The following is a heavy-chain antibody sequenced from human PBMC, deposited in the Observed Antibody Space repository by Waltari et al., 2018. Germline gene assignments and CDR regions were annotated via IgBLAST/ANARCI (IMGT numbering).Heavy chain of an antibody. Sequence: QVQLVQSGAEVKKPGASVKVSCKASGYTFTSYDINWVRQAPGQGLEWMGWMNPNSGNTGYAQKFQGRVTIARNTSISTAYMELSSLRSEDTAVYYCARTIFYYGSGSYYFWFDPWGQGTQVTVSS. V-gene: IGHV1-8*03. CDR1: GYTFTSYD. J-gene: IGHJ5*02. CDR3: ARTIFYYGSGSYYFWFDP. D-gene: IGHD3-10*01. CDR2: MNPNSGNT.